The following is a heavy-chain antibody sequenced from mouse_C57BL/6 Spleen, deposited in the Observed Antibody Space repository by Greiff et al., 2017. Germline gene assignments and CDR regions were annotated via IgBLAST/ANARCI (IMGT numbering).Heavy chain of an antibody. V-gene: IGHV3-6*01. CDR2: ISYDGSN. CDR1: GYSITSGYF. Sequence: EVQLQQSGPGLVKPSQSLYLSCSVSGYSITSGYFWNWIRPFPGNKLEGMSFISYDGSNNYNPTLKNRISITRDTSKNQFFLKLHSVSTEDTATYYCASTTGVHDYYAMDYWGQGTAVTVSS. CDR3: ASTTGVHDYYAMDY. D-gene: IGHD1-1*01. J-gene: IGHJ4*01.